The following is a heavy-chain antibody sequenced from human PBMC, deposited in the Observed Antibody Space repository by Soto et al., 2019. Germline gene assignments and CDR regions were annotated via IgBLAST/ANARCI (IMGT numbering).Heavy chain of an antibody. V-gene: IGHV3-21*01. CDR1: QFPFSRYW. CDR3: ARNWGDYPSNNYYYYYGIDV. D-gene: IGHD4-17*01. CDR2: ISSSSSYI. J-gene: IGHJ6*04. Sequence: PGGSLRLSCVVSQFPFSRYWMSWVRQAPGKGLEWVSSISSSSSYIYYADSVKGRFTISRDNAKNSLYLQMNSLGAEDTAVYYCARNWGDYPSNNYYYYYGIDVWGKGTTVTVSS.